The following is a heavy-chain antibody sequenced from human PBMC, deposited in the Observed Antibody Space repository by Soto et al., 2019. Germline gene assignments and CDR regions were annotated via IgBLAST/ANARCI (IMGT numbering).Heavy chain of an antibody. CDR1: GYSFTSYW. CDR2: IYPGDSDT. J-gene: IGHJ4*02. Sequence: GESLKISCKGSGYSFTSYWIDWVRQLPGKRLESMGIIYPGDSDTRYSPSFHGQVTISADKSISTAYLQWSSLKASDTPMYYCARPSQKARQLWNYLGYWGQGTLVRVSS. CDR3: ARPSQKARQLWNYLGY. D-gene: IGHD5-18*01. V-gene: IGHV5-51*01.